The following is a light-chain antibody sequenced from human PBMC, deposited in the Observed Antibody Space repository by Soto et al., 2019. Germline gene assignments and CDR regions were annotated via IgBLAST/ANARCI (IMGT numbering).Light chain of an antibody. J-gene: IGKJ1*01. CDR2: GAS. Sequence: EIVLTQSPDTLSLFPGERATLSCRASQSVSSTYLAWYQQKLGQAPRLLIFGASSRATGIPDRFSGSGCGTDFTLTISRLEPADFAVYYCQQYGSSRWTFGQGTKVEIK. CDR1: QSVSSTY. V-gene: IGKV3-20*01. CDR3: QQYGSSRWT.